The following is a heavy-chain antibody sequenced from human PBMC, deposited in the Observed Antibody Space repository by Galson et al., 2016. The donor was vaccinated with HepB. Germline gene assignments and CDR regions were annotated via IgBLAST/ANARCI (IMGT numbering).Heavy chain of an antibody. V-gene: IGHV3-48*04. Sequence: ALRLSCAAAGFAFSNHSMNRVRQAPGKGLEWLAYISGSSDKIYYGDSVKGRFTISRDNARNLLFLQMDGLRAEDTAVYFCARGDGTNWDFDYWGQGTLVTVSS. CDR3: ARGDGTNWDFDY. CDR1: GFAFSNHS. J-gene: IGHJ4*02. D-gene: IGHD7-27*01. CDR2: ISGSSDKI.